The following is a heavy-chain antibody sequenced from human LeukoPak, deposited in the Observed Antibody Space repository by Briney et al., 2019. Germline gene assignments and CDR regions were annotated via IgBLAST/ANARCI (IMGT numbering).Heavy chain of an antibody. Sequence: QSGGSLRLSCAASGFTVSSNYMSWVRQAPGKGLEWVSVIYSGGSTYYADSVKGRFTISRDNSKNTLYLQMNSLRAEDTAVYYCASRDIVVVVAEDYYGMDVRGQGTTVTVSS. CDR3: ASRDIVVVVAEDYYGMDV. CDR1: GFTVSSNY. V-gene: IGHV3-66*02. D-gene: IGHD2-15*01. CDR2: IYSGGST. J-gene: IGHJ6*02.